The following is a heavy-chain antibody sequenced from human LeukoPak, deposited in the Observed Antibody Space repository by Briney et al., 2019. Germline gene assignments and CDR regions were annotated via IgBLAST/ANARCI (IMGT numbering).Heavy chain of an antibody. J-gene: IGHJ4*02. CDR3: ARGLAAAGNSPFDY. CDR2: IYHSGST. D-gene: IGHD6-13*01. CDR1: GGSISSYY. Sequence: SETLSLTCTVSGGSISSYYWSWIRQPPGKGLEWIGYIYHSGSTNYHPSLKSRVTMSVDTSKNQFSLKLSSVTAADTAVYYCARGLAAAGNSPFDYWGQGTLVTVSS. V-gene: IGHV4-59*12.